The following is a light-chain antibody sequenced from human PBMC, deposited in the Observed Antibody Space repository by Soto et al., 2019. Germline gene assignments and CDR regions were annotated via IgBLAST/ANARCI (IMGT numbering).Light chain of an antibody. J-gene: IGKJ2*01. CDR1: QSVSSTY. CDR2: GAL. Sequence: EIVSTQSPGTLSLSPGERATLSCRASQSVSSTYLAWYQQKPGQAPRLLIYGALSRATGIPDRFSGSRSGTDYTLTISRLETEDFAVYYCQHYGSSPYTFGQGTKLEIK. CDR3: QHYGSSPYT. V-gene: IGKV3-20*01.